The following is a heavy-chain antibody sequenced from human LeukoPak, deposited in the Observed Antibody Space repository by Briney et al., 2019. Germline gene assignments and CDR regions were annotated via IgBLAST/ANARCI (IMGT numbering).Heavy chain of an antibody. CDR1: GFTFSDYG. CDR2: ISNSGDAT. V-gene: IGHV3-23*01. J-gene: IGHJ4*02. CDR3: AKSGPYYFQY. Sequence: GGSLRLSCAASGFTFSDYGMSWVRQAPGQGLEWVSTISNSGDATYYADSVRGRLSISRDNSKKTLFLQMSSLRAEDAAIYYCAKSGPYYFQYWGQGTLVTVSS.